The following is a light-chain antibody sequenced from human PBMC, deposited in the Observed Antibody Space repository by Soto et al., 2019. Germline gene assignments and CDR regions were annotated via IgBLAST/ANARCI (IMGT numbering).Light chain of an antibody. J-gene: IGKJ5*01. CDR1: QSVSNY. CDR2: GAS. V-gene: IGKV3-11*01. Sequence: EIVLTQSPATLSLSPGERATLSCRASQSVSNYLAWYQQKPGQAPSLLIYGASTRATGTPARFSGSGSGTEFTLTISSLEPEDFAVYYCQQRSNWPPITFGQGTRLEIK. CDR3: QQRSNWPPIT.